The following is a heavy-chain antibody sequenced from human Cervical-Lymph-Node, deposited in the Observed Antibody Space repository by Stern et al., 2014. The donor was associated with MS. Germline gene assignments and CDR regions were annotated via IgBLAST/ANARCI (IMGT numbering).Heavy chain of an antibody. CDR3: AREDTTMAYDPPFDL. D-gene: IGHD5-18*01. CDR2: IYTPGST. CDR1: GASISSSHYF. J-gene: IGHJ4*02. Sequence: VQLVESGPGLVKPSQTLSLPCTVSGASISSSHYFWTWIRQPAGKGLEWIGRIYTPGSTNYSPSLKSRVTLSIATSTNPFSPNLNSVTATDTAIYYCAREDTTMAYDPPFDLWGQGTLVTVSS. V-gene: IGHV4-61*02.